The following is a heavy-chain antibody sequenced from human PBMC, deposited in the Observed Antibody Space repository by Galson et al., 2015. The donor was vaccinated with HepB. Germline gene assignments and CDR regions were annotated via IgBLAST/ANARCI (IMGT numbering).Heavy chain of an antibody. J-gene: IGHJ6*02. D-gene: IGHD3-10*01. CDR3: ARGRRDPPKEIGPIPKYYYYYYGMDV. Sequence: SLRLSCAASGFTFSSYWMHWVRQAPGKGLVWVSRINSDGSSTSYADSVKGRFTISRDNAKNTLYLQMNSLRAEDTAVYYCARGRRDPPKEIGPIPKYYYYYYGMDVWGQGTTVTVSS. CDR1: GFTFSSYW. V-gene: IGHV3-74*01. CDR2: INSDGSST.